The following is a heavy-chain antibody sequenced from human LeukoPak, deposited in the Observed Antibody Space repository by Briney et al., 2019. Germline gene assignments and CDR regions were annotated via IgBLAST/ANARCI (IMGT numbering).Heavy chain of an antibody. Sequence: PGGSLRLSCAASGFTFSRYWMTWVRQAPGKGLEWVATIKEDGSGKYYVDSVKGRFTISRDNAKKSLYLQMNSLRAEDTAVYYCARESQLGGSDYWGQGTLVTVSS. CDR2: IKEDGSGK. CDR1: GFTFSRYW. J-gene: IGHJ4*02. D-gene: IGHD5-18*01. V-gene: IGHV3-7*04. CDR3: ARESQLGGSDY.